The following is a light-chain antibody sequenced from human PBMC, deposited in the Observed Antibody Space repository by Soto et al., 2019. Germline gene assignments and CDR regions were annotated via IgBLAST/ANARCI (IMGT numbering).Light chain of an antibody. J-gene: IGKJ1*01. CDR2: AAS. V-gene: IGKV1-39*01. CDR3: QQSYSIPWT. Sequence: DIQMPQSPSILSASVGDRVAITCRASQSISGYLNWYQQKPGKAPKLLIYAASSLQSGVPSRFSGSGSGTDFTLTISSLQPEDFATYYCQQSYSIPWTFGQGTKVDIK. CDR1: QSISGY.